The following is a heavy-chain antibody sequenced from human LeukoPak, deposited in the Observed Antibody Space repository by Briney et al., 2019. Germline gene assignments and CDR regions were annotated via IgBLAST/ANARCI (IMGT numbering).Heavy chain of an antibody. CDR1: GDSVSSNSAA. Sequence: SQTLSLTCAISGDSVSSNSAAWNWIRQSPSRGLEWLGRTYYRSKWYNDYAVSVKSRITINPDTSKNQFSLQLNSVTPEDTAVYYCARVLGANWGLTSYYMDVWGKGTTVTVSS. CDR3: ARVLGANWGLTSYYMDV. V-gene: IGHV6-1*01. J-gene: IGHJ6*03. CDR2: TYYRSKWYN. D-gene: IGHD7-27*01.